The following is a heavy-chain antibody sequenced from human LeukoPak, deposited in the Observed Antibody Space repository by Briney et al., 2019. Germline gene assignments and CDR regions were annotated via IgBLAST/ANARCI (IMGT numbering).Heavy chain of an antibody. D-gene: IGHD1-7*01. J-gene: IGHJ5*02. Sequence: PGGSLRLSCAASGFTFSSYGMHWVRQAPGKGLEWVAVIWYDGSNKYYADSVKGRFTISRDNSKNTLYLQMNRLRAEDTAVYYCAKSAAGTPWDWFDPWGQGTLVTVSS. V-gene: IGHV3-33*06. CDR1: GFTFSSYG. CDR2: IWYDGSNK. CDR3: AKSAAGTPWDWFDP.